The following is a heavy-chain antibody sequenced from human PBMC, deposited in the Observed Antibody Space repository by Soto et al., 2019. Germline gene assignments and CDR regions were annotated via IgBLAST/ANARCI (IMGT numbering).Heavy chain of an antibody. CDR2: IYSGGST. Sequence: EVQLVESGGGLVQPGGSLRLSCAASGFTVSSNYMSWVRQAPGKGLEWVSVIYSGGSTYYADSVKGRFTISRDNSKNTLYLQMNSLRAEDTAVYYCARGRGYYGSGSYYILHYYYGMDVWGQGTTVTVSS. J-gene: IGHJ6*02. CDR1: GFTVSSNY. D-gene: IGHD3-10*01. V-gene: IGHV3-66*01. CDR3: ARGRGYYGSGSYYILHYYYGMDV.